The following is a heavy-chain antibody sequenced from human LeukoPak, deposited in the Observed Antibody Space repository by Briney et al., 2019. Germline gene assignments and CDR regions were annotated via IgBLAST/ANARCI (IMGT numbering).Heavy chain of an antibody. J-gene: IGHJ4*02. CDR1: GFSFNDYG. Sequence: GGSLRLSCAASGFSFNDYGINWVRRAPGKGLEWLSHTNSNGAVISYADSVKGRFTISRDNSKNTLYLQMNSLRAEDTAVYYCARDWRPRGFGELGDYWGQGTLVTVSS. CDR3: ARDWRPRGFGELGDY. D-gene: IGHD3-10*01. CDR2: TNSNGAVI. V-gene: IGHV3-48*01.